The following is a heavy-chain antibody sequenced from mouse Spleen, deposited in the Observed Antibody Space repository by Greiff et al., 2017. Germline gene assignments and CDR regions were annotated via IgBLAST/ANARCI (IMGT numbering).Heavy chain of an antibody. CDR3: ARDLGHFDY. V-gene: IGHV1-9*01. J-gene: IGHJ2*01. CDR2: IYPSSGNT. D-gene: IGHD4-1*01. Sequence: QVQLQQSGAELMKPGASVKLSCKATGYTFTGYWIEWVKQRPGHGLEWIGEIYPSSGNTYYNEKFKGKATLTADKSSTTAYMELRSLTSEDSAVYFCARDLGHFDYWGQGTTLTVSS. CDR1: GYTFTGYW.